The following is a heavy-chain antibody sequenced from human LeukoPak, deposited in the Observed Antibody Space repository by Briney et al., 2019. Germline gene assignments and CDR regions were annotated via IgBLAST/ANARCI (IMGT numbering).Heavy chain of an antibody. D-gene: IGHD3-16*01. V-gene: IGHV4-38-2*01. CDR2: IYHSGST. J-gene: IGHJ4*02. CDR3: ARRNYGDLDY. Sequence: SETLSLTCAVSGYSISSGYYWGWIRQPPGKGLEWIGSIYHSGSTYYNPSLKSRVTISVDTSKNQFSLKLSSATAADAAVYYCARRNYGDLDYWGQGTLVTVSS. CDR1: GYSISSGYY.